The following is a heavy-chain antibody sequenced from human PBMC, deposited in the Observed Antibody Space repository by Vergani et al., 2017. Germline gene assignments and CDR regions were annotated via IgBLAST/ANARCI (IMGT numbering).Heavy chain of an antibody. CDR3: ARHGGSCNFYHLFDS. J-gene: IGHJ4*02. Sequence: QVQLQESGPGLLKPSETLSLTCTVSNYSISRGYFWGWIRRPPGKGLEWIASFHHTGMTYNNPSLKSRVTISVDTYRNMLSLKLNSVTAADTALYYCARHGGSCNFYHLFDSRGQGTLVTVSS. D-gene: IGHD2-2*01. V-gene: IGHV4-38-2*02. CDR2: FHHTGMT. CDR1: NYSISRGYF.